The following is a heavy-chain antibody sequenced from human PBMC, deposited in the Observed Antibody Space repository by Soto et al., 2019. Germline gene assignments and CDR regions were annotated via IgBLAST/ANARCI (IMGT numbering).Heavy chain of an antibody. J-gene: IGHJ4*02. CDR1: GWSFSGYY. CDR3: ARVRTLYYDFWSGYPAGVFDY. V-gene: IGHV4-34*01. D-gene: IGHD3-3*01. CDR2: INHSGST. Sequence: SETLSLTFAVYGWSFSGYYWSWIRQPPGKGLEWIGEINHSGSTNYNPSLKSRVTISVATSKNQFSLKLSSVTAADTAVYYCARVRTLYYDFWSGYPAGVFDYWGQGTLVTVS.